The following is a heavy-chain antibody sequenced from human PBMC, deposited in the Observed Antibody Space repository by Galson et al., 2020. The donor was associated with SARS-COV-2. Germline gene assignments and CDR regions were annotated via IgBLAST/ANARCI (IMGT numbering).Heavy chain of an antibody. CDR1: GGTFSSYA. Sequence: SVKVSCKASGGTFSSYAISWVRQAPGQGLEWMGGIIPIFGTANYAQKFQGRVTITADESTSTAYMELSSLRSEDTAVYYCAIVEVSCYGSGSYLPFDYWGQGTLVIVSS. CDR3: AIVEVSCYGSGSYLPFDY. V-gene: IGHV1-69*13. D-gene: IGHD3-10*01. J-gene: IGHJ4*02. CDR2: IIPIFGTA.